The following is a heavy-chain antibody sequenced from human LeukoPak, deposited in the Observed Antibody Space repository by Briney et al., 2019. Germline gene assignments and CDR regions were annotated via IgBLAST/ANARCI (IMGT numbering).Heavy chain of an antibody. V-gene: IGHV4-59*01. D-gene: IGHD3-9*01. CDR3: ARALRYFDHTFDY. Sequence: SETLSLTCTVSGGSISSYYWSWIRQPPGKGLEWIGYIYYSGSTNYNPSLKSRVTISVDTSKNQFSLKLSSVTAADTAVYYCARALRYFDHTFDYRGQGTLVTVSS. CDR2: IYYSGST. J-gene: IGHJ4*02. CDR1: GGSISSYY.